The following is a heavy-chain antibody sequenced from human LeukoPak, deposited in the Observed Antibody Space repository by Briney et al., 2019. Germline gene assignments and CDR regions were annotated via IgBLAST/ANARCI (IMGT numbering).Heavy chain of an antibody. Sequence: ASVKVSCKASGYTFTDYYMHWVRQAPGQGLEWMGIINPSGGSTSYAQKFQGRVTMTRDTSTSTVYMELSSLRSEDTAVYYCARDGENELERPRAFDYWGQGTLVTVSS. J-gene: IGHJ4*02. CDR2: INPSGGST. V-gene: IGHV1-46*01. CDR1: GYTFTDYY. CDR3: ARDGENELERPRAFDY. D-gene: IGHD1-1*01.